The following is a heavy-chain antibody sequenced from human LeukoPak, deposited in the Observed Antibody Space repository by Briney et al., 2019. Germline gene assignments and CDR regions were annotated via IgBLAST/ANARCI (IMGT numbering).Heavy chain of an antibody. CDR2: IYYSGST. CDR1: GGSISSGGYY. Sequence: PSETLSLTCTVSGGSISSGGYYWSWIRQHPGNGLEWIGYIYYSGSTYYNPSLKSRVTISVDTSKNQFSLKLSSVTAADTAVYYCARETHDSSGRRWVYWGQGTLVTVSS. J-gene: IGHJ4*02. CDR3: ARETHDSSGRRWVY. V-gene: IGHV4-31*03. D-gene: IGHD3-22*01.